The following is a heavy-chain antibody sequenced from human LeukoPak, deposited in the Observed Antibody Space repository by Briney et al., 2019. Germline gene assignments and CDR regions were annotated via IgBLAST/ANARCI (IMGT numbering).Heavy chain of an antibody. CDR1: GFTSSSYA. CDR3: AKDTSIGKYCTNGVCSPFDY. D-gene: IGHD2-8*01. CDR2: ISDSGDYT. V-gene: IGHV3-23*01. Sequence: GGSLRLSCAGSGFTSSSYAMSWVRQAPGQGLEWVSVISDSGDYTSYADSVRGRFTISRDNSRNTLYLQMISLRPEDTAVYYCAKDTSIGKYCTNGVCSPFDYWGQGTLVTVPS. J-gene: IGHJ4*02.